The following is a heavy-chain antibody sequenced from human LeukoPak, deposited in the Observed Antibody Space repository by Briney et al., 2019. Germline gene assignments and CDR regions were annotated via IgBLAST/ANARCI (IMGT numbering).Heavy chain of an antibody. CDR3: ARVPYSSSSAAFDI. V-gene: IGHV3-21*01. CDR1: GFTFSSYT. CDR2: ISGSNSYI. Sequence: PGGSLRLSRAASGFTFSSYTMHWIRQAPGKGLEWVSSISGSNSYIFYANSVKGRFTVSRDNAKDSLYLQMNSLRAEDTAVYYCARVPYSSSSAAFDIWGQGTMVTVSS. J-gene: IGHJ3*02. D-gene: IGHD6-6*01.